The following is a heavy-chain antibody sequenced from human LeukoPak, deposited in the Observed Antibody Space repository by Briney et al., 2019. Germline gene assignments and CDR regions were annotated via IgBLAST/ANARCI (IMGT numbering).Heavy chain of an antibody. J-gene: IGHJ2*01. CDR1: GYTFTSYG. V-gene: IGHV1-18*01. Sequence: ASVKVSCKASGYTFTSYGISWVRQAPGQGLEWMGWISAYNGNTNYAQKLQGRVTMTTDTSTSTAYMELSSLRSEDTAVYYCASLTVDTAMVYWYFDLWGRGTLVTVSS. D-gene: IGHD5-18*01. CDR3: ASLTVDTAMVYWYFDL. CDR2: ISAYNGNT.